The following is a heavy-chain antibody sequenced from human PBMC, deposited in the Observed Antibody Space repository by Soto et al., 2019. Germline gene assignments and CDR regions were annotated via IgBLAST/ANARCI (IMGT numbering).Heavy chain of an antibody. V-gene: IGHV3-23*01. CDR1: GFPFSSYA. CDR3: ATGTRGYSGYDGIR. CDR2: ISGSGGST. J-gene: IGHJ4*02. D-gene: IGHD5-12*01. Sequence: GGSLRLSCAASGFPFSSYAMSWVRQAPGKGREWVSAISGSGGSTYYADSVKGRFTISRDKSNNTLYLQMNSLRAEDTAVYYCATGTRGYSGYDGIRWGQGTLVTVSS.